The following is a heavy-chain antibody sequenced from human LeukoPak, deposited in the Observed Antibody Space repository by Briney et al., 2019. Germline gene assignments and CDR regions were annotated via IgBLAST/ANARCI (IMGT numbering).Heavy chain of an antibody. CDR3: ARMIGLGEVSPYFDC. CDR1: GYRFTNYW. J-gene: IGHJ4*02. CDR2: IYPGDSDT. V-gene: IGHV5-51*01. D-gene: IGHD3-16*02. Sequence: GESPKISCKGSGYRFTNYWIGWVRQLPGKGLEWMGIIYPGDSDTRYSPSFQGQVTISADKSISTAYLQWSSLKASDTAMYYCARMIGLGEVSPYFDCWGQGSLVTVSS.